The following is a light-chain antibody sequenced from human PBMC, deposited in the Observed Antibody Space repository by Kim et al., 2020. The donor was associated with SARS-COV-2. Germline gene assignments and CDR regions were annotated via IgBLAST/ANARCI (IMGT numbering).Light chain of an antibody. CDR1: QSVSSY. J-gene: IGKJ5*01. Sequence: SPGERDTHPCRASQSVSSYLAWYLQKPGQAPRLLIDGASTRATGIPARFSGSGSGREFTRTISSLQSENFAVYYCQQDNNWPPITFGQGTRLEIK. V-gene: IGKV3-15*01. CDR2: GAS. CDR3: QQDNNWPPIT.